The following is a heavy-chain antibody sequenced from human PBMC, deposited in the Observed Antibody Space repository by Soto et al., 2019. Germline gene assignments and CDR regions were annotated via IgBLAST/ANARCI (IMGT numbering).Heavy chain of an antibody. CDR2: IYWDDDK. CDR1: GFSLSARPVA. V-gene: IGHV2-5*02. J-gene: IGHJ4*02. Sequence: QITLRESGPTRGKPTQTLTLTCTFSGFSLSARPVAVGWIRQPPGKALERLALIYWDDDKRYSPSLMSRLTITKDTSKNQVVLTMTNMDPLDTAIYYCVHRAGIDGNWNGGYFDYWGQGALVTVSS. D-gene: IGHD1-1*01. CDR3: VHRAGIDGNWNGGYFDY.